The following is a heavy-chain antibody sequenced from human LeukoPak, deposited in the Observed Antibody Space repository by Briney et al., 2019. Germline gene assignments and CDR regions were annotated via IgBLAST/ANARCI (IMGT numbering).Heavy chain of an antibody. V-gene: IGHV4-61*02. Sequence: SETLSLTCTVSGGSISSGSYYWSWIRQPAGKGLEWIGRIYTSGSTSYNPSLESRVTISVDTSKNQFSLKLSSVTAADTAVYYCARTLDYYDSSGYYGRFDYWGQGTLVTVSS. J-gene: IGHJ4*02. CDR1: GGSISSGSYY. D-gene: IGHD3-22*01. CDR3: ARTLDYYDSSGYYGRFDY. CDR2: IYTSGST.